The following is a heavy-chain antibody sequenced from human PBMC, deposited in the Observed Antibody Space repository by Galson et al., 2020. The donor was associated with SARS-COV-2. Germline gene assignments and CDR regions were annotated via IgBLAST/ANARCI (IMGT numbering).Heavy chain of an antibody. CDR1: GSSLGIDETR. Sequence: SGPTLVKPTQTLTLTCSFSGSSLGIDETRVSWIRQPPGKALEWLARLDWGVDKFYSTSLKTRLTISRDTSKNQVVLTMTNMDPVDTATYYCARTTIRGLITWFDPWGQGTEVTVSS. D-gene: IGHD3-10*01. CDR3: ARTTIRGLITWFDP. CDR2: LDWGVDK. V-gene: IGHV2-70*04. J-gene: IGHJ5*02.